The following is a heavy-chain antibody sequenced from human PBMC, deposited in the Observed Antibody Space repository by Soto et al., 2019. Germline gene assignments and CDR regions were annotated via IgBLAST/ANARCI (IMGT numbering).Heavy chain of an antibody. CDR2: VYNSGST. Sequence: PSETVSLTCIDSDGSISSNYWTWIRQPPGKGLEWIGYVYNSGSTNYNPSLKSRVTISEDTSKSQFSLKVNSMTAADTAVYYCARYRREAVAGYTLDNWGQGILVTVSS. V-gene: IGHV4-59*01. CDR3: ARYRREAVAGYTLDN. J-gene: IGHJ4*02. D-gene: IGHD6-13*01. CDR1: DGSISSNY.